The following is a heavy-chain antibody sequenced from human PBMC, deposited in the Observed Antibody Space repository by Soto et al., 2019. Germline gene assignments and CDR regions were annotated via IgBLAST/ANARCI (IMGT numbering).Heavy chain of an antibody. CDR1: GFTFSSYE. J-gene: IGHJ4*02. CDR3: ARDPLWGSYPSNCYFDK. CDR2: ISHSGDTK. V-gene: IGHV3-48*03. D-gene: IGHD3-16*01. Sequence: PGGSLRLSCAASGFTFSSYEMNWVRQAPGKGLEWVSYISHSGDTKYYADSVKGRLTISRDNARNSLYLQMNSLRAEDTAVYYCARDPLWGSYPSNCYFDKWGQGTLVTVSS.